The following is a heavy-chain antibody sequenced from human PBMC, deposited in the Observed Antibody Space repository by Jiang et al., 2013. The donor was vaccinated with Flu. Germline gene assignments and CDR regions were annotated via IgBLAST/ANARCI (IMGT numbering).Heavy chain of an antibody. J-gene: IGHJ4*02. CDR3: ARGPFQGSGSWSGFEY. Sequence: SQTLSLTCAISGDSVSSNSAAWNWIRQSPSRGLEWLGRTYYRSKWYNDYAVSVKSRITINPDTSKDQFSLQLNSVTPEDTAVYYCARGPFQGSGSWSGFEYWGQGTLVTVSS. CDR1: GDSVSSNSAA. CDR2: TYYRSKWYN. D-gene: IGHD3-10*01. V-gene: IGHV6-1*01.